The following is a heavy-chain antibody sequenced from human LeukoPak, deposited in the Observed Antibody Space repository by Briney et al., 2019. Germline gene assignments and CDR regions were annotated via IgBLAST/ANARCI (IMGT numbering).Heavy chain of an antibody. J-gene: IGHJ4*02. CDR1: NGSFSGYH. D-gene: IGHD2-2*02. V-gene: IGHV4-34*01. CDR3: ARGPIVVVPAAIYPTSRPDFDY. CDR2: VNHGGDT. Sequence: SETLSLTCAVYNGSFSGYHWSWIRQSPERGLEWIGEVNHGGDTNYNPSLRSRVAISLDTSKNHFSLKLRSVTAADTAVYYCARGPIVVVPAAIYPTSRPDFDYWGQGTLVTVSS.